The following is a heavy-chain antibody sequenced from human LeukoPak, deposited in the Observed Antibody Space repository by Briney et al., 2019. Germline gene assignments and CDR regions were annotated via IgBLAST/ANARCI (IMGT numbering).Heavy chain of an antibody. D-gene: IGHD3-10*01. CDR3: AKSYASGSFYDY. CDR2: MSGSGGMT. Sequence: GGSLRLSCAASGFTFSSFAMSWVRQAPGEGLEWVSAMSGSGGMTYSADSVKGRFTISRDNSKNTLSLQMNNLRADDTAVYYCAKSYASGSFYDYWGQGTLVTVSS. J-gene: IGHJ4*02. V-gene: IGHV3-23*01. CDR1: GFTFSSFA.